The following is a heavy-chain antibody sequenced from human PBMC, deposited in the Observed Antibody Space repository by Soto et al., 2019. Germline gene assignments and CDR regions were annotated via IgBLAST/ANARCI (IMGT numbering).Heavy chain of an antibody. Sequence: DVQLLESGGGLVQPEGSLRLSCAASGFTFSSYAMGWVRQGPGKGLEWVAVVSIGGSTHYADSVRGRFTISRDNSKNTLSLQMNSLTAVDTAVYFCAKRGGAGGHFGYWCQGALVTVSS. J-gene: IGHJ4*02. V-gene: IGHV3-23*01. CDR3: AKRGGAGGHFGY. CDR2: VSIGGST. CDR1: GFTFSSYA. D-gene: IGHD2-21*01.